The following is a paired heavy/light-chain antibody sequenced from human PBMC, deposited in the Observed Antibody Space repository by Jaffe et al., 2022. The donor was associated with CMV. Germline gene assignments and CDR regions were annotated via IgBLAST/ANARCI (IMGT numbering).Heavy chain of an antibody. CDR3: ATDRVLGSGSCDF. V-gene: IGHV3-74*01. Sequence: EVQLVESGGGLVQPGGSLRLSCTASGLTLNGNWMHWVRQVPGKGLVWVSRINIDGSTTNYADSVKGRFTISRDNTKNTLYLQMNSLRAEDTAVYYCATDRVLGSGSCDFWGLGTLVTVSS. D-gene: IGHD3-10*01. CDR1: GLTLNGNW. CDR2: INIDGSTT. J-gene: IGHJ4*02.
Light chain of an antibody. V-gene: IGLV2-8*01. CDR2: EVI. Sequence: QSALTQPPSASGSPGQSVTISCTGTSSDVGRYDYVSWFQQHPGKAPRLMIYEVIKRPSGVPDRFSGSKSGQTASLTVSGLQAEDEADYYCSSYTGSTTNTVVFGGGTRLTVL. CDR1: SSDVGRYDY. J-gene: IGLJ2*01. CDR3: SSYTGSTTNTVV.